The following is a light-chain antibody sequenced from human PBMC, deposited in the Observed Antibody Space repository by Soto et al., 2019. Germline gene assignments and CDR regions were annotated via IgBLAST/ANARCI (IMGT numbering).Light chain of an antibody. J-gene: IGLJ3*02. CDR3: CLYTASYSV. Sequence: SVLTQPRSVSGSPGQSVAISCTATSSDVGGFDFLSWYQQHPGKAPKLVIYDVSKRPSGVPDRFSGSRSGDTASLTISGLQAEDEADYYCCLYTASYSVFGGGTKLTVL. CDR2: DVS. V-gene: IGLV2-11*01. CDR1: SSDVGGFDF.